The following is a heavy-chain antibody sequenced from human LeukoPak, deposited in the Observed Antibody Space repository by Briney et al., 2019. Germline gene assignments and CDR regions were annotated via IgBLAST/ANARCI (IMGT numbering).Heavy chain of an antibody. V-gene: IGHV3-74*01. D-gene: IGHD5-12*01. CDR3: AKVRAMATKDAFDI. CDR2: INSDGSSV. Sequence: QPGGSLRLSCAASGFTFSSYWMHWVRQAPGKGLVWVSRINSDGSSVTYADSVKGRFTISRDNAKNTLYLQMNSLRAEDTAVYYCAKVRAMATKDAFDIWGQGTMVTVSS. CDR1: GFTFSSYW. J-gene: IGHJ3*02.